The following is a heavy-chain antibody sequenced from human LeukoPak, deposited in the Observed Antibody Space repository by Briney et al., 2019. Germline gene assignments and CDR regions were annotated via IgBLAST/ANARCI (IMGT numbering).Heavy chain of an antibody. CDR2: ISYDGSNK. CDR1: GFTFSSYG. D-gene: IGHD2-15*01. J-gene: IGHJ4*02. Sequence: GRSLRLSCAASGFTFSSYGMHWVRQAPGKGLEWVAVISYDGSNKYYADSVKGRFTISRDNSKNTLYLQMNSLRAEDTAVYYCARDLAYWALSPHWGQGTLVTVSS. V-gene: IGHV3-30*03. CDR3: ARDLAYWALSPH.